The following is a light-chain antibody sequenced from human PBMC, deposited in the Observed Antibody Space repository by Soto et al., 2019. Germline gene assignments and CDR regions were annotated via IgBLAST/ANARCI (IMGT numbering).Light chain of an antibody. CDR2: KSS. CDR1: QSIGSW. Sequence: DIQLTQSPSTLSASIGDRVTITCRASQSIGSWLAWYQQKPGEAPKLLIYKSSISQPGVPSRFSGSGSGTDFTLTISTHPHGYFATYYYQHYSYSGCTFGQGTKLEIK. V-gene: IGKV1-5*03. CDR3: QHYSYSGCT. J-gene: IGKJ2*02.